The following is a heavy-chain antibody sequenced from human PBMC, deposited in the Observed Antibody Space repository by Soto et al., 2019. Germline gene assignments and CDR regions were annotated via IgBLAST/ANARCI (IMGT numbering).Heavy chain of an antibody. D-gene: IGHD2-15*01. J-gene: IGHJ6*02. CDR3: ARGLRTGNYGMDV. CDR2: IIPLNETV. Sequence: AASVKVSCKASGYTFSTYGITWVRQAPGQGLDWMGWIIPLNETVNYAQRFQGRVTMAADESTSTAYMELTSLTSADTAIYFCARGLRTGNYGMDVWGQGTTVTVSS. V-gene: IGHV1-69*13. CDR1: GYTFSTYG.